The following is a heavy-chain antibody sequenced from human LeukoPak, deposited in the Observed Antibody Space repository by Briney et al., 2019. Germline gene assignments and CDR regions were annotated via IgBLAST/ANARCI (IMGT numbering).Heavy chain of an antibody. CDR3: ARDPGSSSFDY. CDR2: INQDGSVK. CDR1: TFTFSTYW. J-gene: IGHJ4*02. Sequence: GGSLRLSCAASTFTFSTYWMTWVSQAPGKGPEFVANINQDGSVKNYVDSVKGRFTISRDNAKNSLYLQMNSLRADDTAVYYCARDPGSSSFDYWGQGTLVTVSS. V-gene: IGHV3-7*01. D-gene: IGHD6-13*01.